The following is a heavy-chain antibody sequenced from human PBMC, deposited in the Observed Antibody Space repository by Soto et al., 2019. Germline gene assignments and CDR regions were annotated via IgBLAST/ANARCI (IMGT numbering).Heavy chain of an antibody. CDR2: IYNSGTT. CDR1: GGSITRGGYY. CDR3: ARDPAP. Sequence: QVQLQESGPGRVKPSETLSLTCTVSGGSITRGGYYCSWIRQHPGKGLEWIGYIYNSGTTYYNPSLKSRVTISVDTSKNQFSLKLTSVTAADTAVYYCARDPAPWGQGTLVTVSS. V-gene: IGHV4-31*03. J-gene: IGHJ5*02.